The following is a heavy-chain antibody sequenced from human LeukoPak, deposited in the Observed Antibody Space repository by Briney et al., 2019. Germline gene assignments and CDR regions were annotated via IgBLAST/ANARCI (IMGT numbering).Heavy chain of an antibody. D-gene: IGHD2-15*01. CDR2: IYYSGST. CDR3: AREIPRPCSGGSCSADPHFDY. Sequence: SETLSLTCTVSGGSISSYYWSWIRQPPGKGLEWIGYIYYSGSTNYNPSLKSRVTISVDTSKNQFSLKLSSVTAADTAVYYCAREIPRPCSGGSCSADPHFDYWGQGTLATVSS. J-gene: IGHJ4*02. CDR1: GGSISSYY. V-gene: IGHV4-59*01.